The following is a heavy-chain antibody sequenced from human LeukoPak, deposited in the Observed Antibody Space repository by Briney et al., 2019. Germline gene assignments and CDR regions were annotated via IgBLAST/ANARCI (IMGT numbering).Heavy chain of an antibody. V-gene: IGHV4-34*01. CDR1: GGSFSGYY. CDR2: INHSGST. Sequence: SETLSLTCAVYGGSFSGYYWSWIRQPPGKGLEWIGEINHSGSTNYNPSLKSRVTISVDTSKNQFSLKLSSVTAADTAVYYCARGRATASSWYYYYYMDVWGKGTTVTVSS. D-gene: IGHD6-13*01. CDR3: ARGRATASSWYYYYYMDV. J-gene: IGHJ6*03.